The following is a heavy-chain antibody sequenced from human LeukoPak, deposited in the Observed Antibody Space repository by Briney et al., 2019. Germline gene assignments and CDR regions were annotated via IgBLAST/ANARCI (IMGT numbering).Heavy chain of an antibody. J-gene: IGHJ4*02. CDR3: TTATVNPHCSGGGCYAGPFDY. D-gene: IGHD2-15*01. V-gene: IGHV3-9*01. CDR1: GFTFDDYA. CDR2: ISWNSGSI. Sequence: SGGSLRLSCAASGFTFDDYAMHWARQAPGKGLEWVSGISWNSGSIGYADSVKGRFTVSRDHGKNSVYLQMNSLRVEDTALYYCTTATVNPHCSGGGCYAGPFDYWGQGTLVTVSP.